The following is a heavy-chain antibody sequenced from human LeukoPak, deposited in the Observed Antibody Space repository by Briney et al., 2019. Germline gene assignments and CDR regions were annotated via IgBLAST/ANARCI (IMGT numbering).Heavy chain of an antibody. CDR1: GGSISSSSNY. D-gene: IGHD1-26*01. CDR2: TNHSGST. Sequence: PSETLSLTCSVSGGSISSSSNYWGWIRQPPGKGLEWIGETNHSGSTNYNPSLKSRVTISVDTSKNQFSLKLSSVTAADTAGYSCARAGGWDGVSPFDYWGQGTLVTVSS. J-gene: IGHJ4*02. V-gene: IGHV4-39*07. CDR3: ARAGGWDGVSPFDY.